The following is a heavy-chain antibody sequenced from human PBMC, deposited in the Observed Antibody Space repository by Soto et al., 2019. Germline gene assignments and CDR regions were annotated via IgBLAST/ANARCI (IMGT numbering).Heavy chain of an antibody. J-gene: IGHJ4*02. CDR1: GGSFSGYY. CDR2: INHSGST. V-gene: IGHV4-34*01. Sequence: PSETLSLTCAVYGGSFSGYYWSWIRQPPGKGLEWIGEINHSGSTNYNPSLKSRVTISVDTSKNQFSLKLSSVTAADTAVYYCARVFSESRAYYDSSGYPYFFDFWGQGTLVTVSS. D-gene: IGHD3-22*01. CDR3: ARVFSESRAYYDSSGYPYFFDF.